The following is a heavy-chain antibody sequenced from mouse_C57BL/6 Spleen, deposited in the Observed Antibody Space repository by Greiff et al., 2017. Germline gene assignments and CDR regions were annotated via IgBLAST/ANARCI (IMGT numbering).Heavy chain of an antibody. CDR2: ISDGGSYT. Sequence: DVMLVESGGGLVKPGGSLKLSCAASGFTFSSYAMSWVRQTPEKRLEWVATISDGGSYTYYPDNVKGRFTISRDNAKNNLYLQMSHLKSDDTAMYYCARGGYDAYAMDYWGQGTSVTVSS. J-gene: IGHJ4*01. D-gene: IGHD2-14*01. CDR1: GFTFSSYA. CDR3: ARGGYDAYAMDY. V-gene: IGHV5-4*03.